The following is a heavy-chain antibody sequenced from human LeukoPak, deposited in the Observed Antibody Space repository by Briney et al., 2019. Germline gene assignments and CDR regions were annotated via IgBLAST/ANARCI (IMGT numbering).Heavy chain of an antibody. CDR2: ISGSGGST. D-gene: IGHD5-12*01. Sequence: GGSLRLSCAASVFTFSNYAMSWVRQAPGKGLEWVSGISGSGGSTYYADSVKGRFTISRDNSQDTLYLQMTSLRVEDTAVYFCAKDPRGASSGYDYRGWFDPWGQGTLVTVSS. J-gene: IGHJ5*02. CDR3: AKDPRGASSGYDYRGWFDP. V-gene: IGHV3-23*01. CDR1: VFTFSNYA.